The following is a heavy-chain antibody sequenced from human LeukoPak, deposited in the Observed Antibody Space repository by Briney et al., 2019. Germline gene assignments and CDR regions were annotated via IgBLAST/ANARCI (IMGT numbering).Heavy chain of an antibody. CDR3: AREGDYSTSSGAYYFDY. D-gene: IGHD6-6*01. CDR1: GGSVSSYY. J-gene: IGHJ4*02. Sequence: SETLSLTCTVSGGSVSSYYWSWLRQPAGKGLEWIGHIYTSGSTNYNPSLKSRVTMSVDTSKNQFSLKLSSVTAADTAVYYCAREGDYSTSSGAYYFDYWGQGTLVTVSS. CDR2: IYTSGST. V-gene: IGHV4-4*07.